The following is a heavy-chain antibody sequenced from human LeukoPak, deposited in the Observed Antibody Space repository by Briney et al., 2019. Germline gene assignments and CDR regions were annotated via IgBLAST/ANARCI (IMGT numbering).Heavy chain of an antibody. CDR1: GGSISNYY. D-gene: IGHD6-19*01. Sequence: SETLSLTRTVSGGSISNYYWSWIRQPPGKGLEWIGFIYDSGSTNYNPSLKSRVTISVDTSKNQFSLKLTSVTAADTAVYYCARLPLSSGWYNYFDYWGQGTLVTVSS. CDR2: IYDSGST. J-gene: IGHJ4*02. V-gene: IGHV4-59*08. CDR3: ARLPLSSGWYNYFDY.